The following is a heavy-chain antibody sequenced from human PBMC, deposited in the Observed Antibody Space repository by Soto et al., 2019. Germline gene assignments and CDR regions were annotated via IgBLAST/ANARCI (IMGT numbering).Heavy chain of an antibody. J-gene: IGHJ6*02. CDR1: GFIFSNNG. CDR3: ARDLRQGASGATVYGMDV. CDR2: VSHDGRKT. D-gene: IGHD7-27*01. Sequence: QVQLVESGGGEVQPGTSLRLSCIASGFIFSNNGMHWVRQAPGKGLEWVALVSHDGRKTFYADSVKGRLTFYRDNSKNTVYLHMNNLRPEDTAVYRCARDLRQGASGATVYGMDVWGQGTTVTVSS. V-gene: IGHV3-30*03.